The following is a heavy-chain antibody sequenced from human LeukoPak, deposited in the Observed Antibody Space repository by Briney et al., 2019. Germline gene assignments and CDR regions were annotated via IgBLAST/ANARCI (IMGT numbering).Heavy chain of an antibody. CDR3: ARGSKVLVAATYD. CDR2: IIPIFGTA. D-gene: IGHD2-15*01. V-gene: IGHV1-69*05. CDR1: LRTFNSYA. J-gene: IGHJ1*01. Sequence: YCKVFLRTFNSYALSWVRQAPRQGLQWMGGIIPIFGTANSAQKFQGRVTITTDESTSTAYMELSSLRSEDTAVYYCARGSKVLVAATYDWGQGTLVTVSS.